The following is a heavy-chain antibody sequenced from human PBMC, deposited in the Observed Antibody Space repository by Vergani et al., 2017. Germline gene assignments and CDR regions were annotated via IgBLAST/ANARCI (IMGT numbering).Heavy chain of an antibody. V-gene: IGHV3-33*01. CDR1: GFTFSSYG. D-gene: IGHD2-2*01. CDR2: IWYDGSNK. J-gene: IGHJ3*02. CDR3: ARDQEDIVVVPAARTSAFDI. Sequence: QVQLVESGGGAVQPGRSLRLSCAASGFTFSSYGMHWVRQAPGKGLEWVAVIWYDGSNKYYADSVKGRFTISRDNSKNTLYLQMNSLRAEDTAVYYCARDQEDIVVVPAARTSAFDIWGQGTMVTVSS.